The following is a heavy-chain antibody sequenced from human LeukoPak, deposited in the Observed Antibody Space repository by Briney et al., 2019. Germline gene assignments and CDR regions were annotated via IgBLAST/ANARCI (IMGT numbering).Heavy chain of an antibody. D-gene: IGHD2-15*01. CDR2: IYHSGST. J-gene: IGHJ4*02. Sequence: PSETLSLTCTVSGYSISSGYYWGWIRQPPGKGLEWIGSIYHSGSTYYNPSLKSRVTISVDTSKNQFSLKLSSVTAADTAVYYCARGVGKGCFDYWGQGTLVTVSS. CDR3: ARGVGKGCFDY. V-gene: IGHV4-38-2*02. CDR1: GYSISSGYY.